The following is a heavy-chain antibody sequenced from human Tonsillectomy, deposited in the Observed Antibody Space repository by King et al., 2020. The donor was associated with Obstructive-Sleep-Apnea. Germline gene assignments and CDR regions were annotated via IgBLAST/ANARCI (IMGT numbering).Heavy chain of an antibody. D-gene: IGHD3-9*01. V-gene: IGHV1-18*01. J-gene: IGHJ4*02. CDR1: GYTFTSYG. Sequence: QLVQSGAEVKKPGASVKVSCKASGYTFTSYGISWVRQAPGQGLEWMGWISAYNGNTNYAQKLQGRVTMTTDTSTSTAYMELRSLRSDDTAVYYCARDASNYDISTGYYNPYYFDYWGQGTLVTVSS. CDR3: ARDASNYDISTGYYNPYYFDY. CDR2: ISAYNGNT.